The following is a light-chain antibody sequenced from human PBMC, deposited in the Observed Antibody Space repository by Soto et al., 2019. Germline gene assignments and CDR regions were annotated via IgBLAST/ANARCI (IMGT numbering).Light chain of an antibody. Sequence: EIVMTQSPLSLPVTPGEPASISCRSSQSLLHSNGYNYLDWYLQKPGQSPQLLIYLGSNRASGVPDRFSGSGSGTDFTLQISRVEAEDVGVYYCMQGLQTVFTFGPGTIVDIK. CDR3: MQGLQTVFT. V-gene: IGKV2-28*01. CDR1: QSLLHSNGYNY. CDR2: LGS. J-gene: IGKJ3*01.